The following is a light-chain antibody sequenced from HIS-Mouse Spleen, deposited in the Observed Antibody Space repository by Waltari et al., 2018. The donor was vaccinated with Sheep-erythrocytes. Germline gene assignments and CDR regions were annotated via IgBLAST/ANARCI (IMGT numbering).Light chain of an antibody. CDR3: QQRSNWSIT. CDR1: QSVSSY. J-gene: IGKJ5*01. Sequence: EIVLTQSPATLSLSPGERATLPCRASQSVSSYLAWYQPKPGQAPRLLIYDASNRATGIPARFSGSGSGTDFTLTISSLEPEDFAVYYCQQRSNWSITFGQGTRLEIK. V-gene: IGKV3-11*01. CDR2: DAS.